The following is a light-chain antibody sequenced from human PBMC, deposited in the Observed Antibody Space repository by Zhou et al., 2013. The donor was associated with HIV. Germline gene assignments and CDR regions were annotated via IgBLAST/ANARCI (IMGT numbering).Light chain of an antibody. Sequence: VQMTQSPSSLSGSVGDRVNITCRASQSIFTYLNWFQQAPGKPPNLLIYAASNLQSGVPSRFSGSGSGTDFTLTISSLQPEDVATYYCQKYNSAPRTFGQGTKVEI. J-gene: IGKJ1*01. CDR2: AAS. V-gene: IGKV1-39*01. CDR1: QSIFTY. CDR3: QKYNSAPRT.